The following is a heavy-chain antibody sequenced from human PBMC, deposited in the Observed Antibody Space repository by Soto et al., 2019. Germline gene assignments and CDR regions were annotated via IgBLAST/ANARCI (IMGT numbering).Heavy chain of an antibody. CDR3: ARHFNGVLGLGASPPGGDNYGWDV. CDR2: IIPILDIP. J-gene: IGHJ6*02. CDR1: GGTFSRYT. V-gene: IGHV1-69*02. Sequence: QVQLVQSGAEVKKPGSSVKVSCKASGGTFSRYTFTWVRQAPGQGLEWMGRIIPILDIPNYAQNFQGRGTITADKTTIKADMALSSLTSDDTAVYYCARHFNGVLGLGASPPGGDNYGWDVWGQGTTVTVSS. D-gene: IGHD3-3*02.